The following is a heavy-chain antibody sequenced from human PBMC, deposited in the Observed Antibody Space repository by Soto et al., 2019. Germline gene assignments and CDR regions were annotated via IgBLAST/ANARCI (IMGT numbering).Heavy chain of an antibody. CDR1: GFMFSRYA. Sequence: QVQLVESGGRVVQPGGSLRLSCAASGFMFSRYAIHWVRQAPGKGLEWVAVISKEGSVKYYADSVRGRVSISRAKSKNTVYLEMNGMRDDDTAVLYCERSRSGAVPDSFGYWGQGTLVTVSS. V-gene: IGHV3-30-3*01. CDR2: ISKEGSVK. J-gene: IGHJ1*01. CDR3: ERSRSGAVPDSFGY. D-gene: IGHD3-3*01.